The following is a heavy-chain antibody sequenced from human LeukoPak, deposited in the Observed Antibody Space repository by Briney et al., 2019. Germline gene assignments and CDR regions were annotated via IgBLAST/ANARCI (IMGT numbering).Heavy chain of an antibody. CDR2: IYYSGST. CDR1: GGSISSYY. CDR3: ARDRYGYNLGYYY. J-gene: IGHJ4*02. D-gene: IGHD5-24*01. V-gene: IGHV4-59*12. Sequence: KTSETLSLTRTVSGGSISSYYWSWIRQPPGKGLEWLGYIYYSGSTYYNPSLKSRVTISVDTSKNQFSLKLSSVTAADTAVYYCARDRYGYNLGYYYWGQGTLVTVSS.